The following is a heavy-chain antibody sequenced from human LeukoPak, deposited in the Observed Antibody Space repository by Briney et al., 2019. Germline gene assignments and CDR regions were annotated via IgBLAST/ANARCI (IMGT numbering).Heavy chain of an antibody. CDR1: GFMFSGYS. Sequence: GGSLRLSCAASGFMFSGYSMNWVRQAPGKGLEWVSYIRSSGTTVFYADSVKGRFTISRDNAKNSLYLQMNSLRAEDTAIYYCARGSCTGAFCYLSERHWFDPWGQGTLVTVSS. CDR3: ARGSCTGAFCYLSERHWFDP. V-gene: IGHV3-48*04. D-gene: IGHD2-8*02. CDR2: IRSSGTTV. J-gene: IGHJ5*02.